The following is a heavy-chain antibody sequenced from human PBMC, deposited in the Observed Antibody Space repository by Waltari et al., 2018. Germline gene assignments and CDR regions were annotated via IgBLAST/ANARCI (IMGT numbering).Heavy chain of an antibody. D-gene: IGHD2-2*03. V-gene: IGHV4-38-2*01. Sequence: QVQLQESGPGLVKPSETLSLPCDVSGYSIKSGFYWGWIRQPQRKGREWIATIYHDGTTFNNPSLTSRVTTSMDTSKNQVSLKLKSVTAADTAVYYCTRQVLGYCTSAACRRLESWGQGTLVTVSS. J-gene: IGHJ4*02. CDR3: TRQVLGYCTSAACRRLES. CDR1: GYSIKSGFY. CDR2: IYHDGTT.